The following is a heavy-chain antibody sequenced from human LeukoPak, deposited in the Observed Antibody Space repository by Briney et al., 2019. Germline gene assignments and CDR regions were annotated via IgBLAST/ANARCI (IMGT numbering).Heavy chain of an antibody. V-gene: IGHV3-30*02. CDR3: AKDEAYCTNAVCPLYY. J-gene: IGHJ4*02. Sequence: GGSLRLSCVASGFTFSSYGMQWVRQAPGKGLEWVAFIRYDGSNKYYADSVKGRFTISRDNSRNTLYLQMNSLRAEDTAVYYCAKDEAYCTNAVCPLYYWGQGTLVTVSS. D-gene: IGHD2-8*01. CDR2: IRYDGSNK. CDR1: GFTFSSYG.